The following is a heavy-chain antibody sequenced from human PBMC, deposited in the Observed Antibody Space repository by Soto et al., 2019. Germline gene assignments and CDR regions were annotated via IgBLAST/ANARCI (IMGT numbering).Heavy chain of an antibody. Sequence: EVQLVESGGGLVKPGGSLRLSCTASGFMFSSYTMNWVRQAPGKGLEWVSSVSYRGDIYYADSLEARFTISRDDAKNSLYVQRISLRAEDTAVYYCARGCSSASGYYYWGQGTLVTVSS. CDR1: GFMFSSYT. D-gene: IGHD2-2*01. V-gene: IGHV3-21*01. J-gene: IGHJ4*02. CDR3: ARGCSSASGYYY. CDR2: VSYRGDI.